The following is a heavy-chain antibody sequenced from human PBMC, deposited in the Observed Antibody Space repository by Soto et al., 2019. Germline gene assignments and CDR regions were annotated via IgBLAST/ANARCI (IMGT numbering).Heavy chain of an antibody. Sequence: XXTLSLPCTVSGGSISSYYWRWIRQPPGKGLEWIGYIYYSGSTNYNPSLKSRVTISVDTSKNQFSLKLSSVTAADTHVYYCARARRTSLVNRVYYYMDVWGKGTTVTVSS. J-gene: IGHJ6*03. CDR2: IYYSGST. CDR3: ARARRTSLVNRVYYYMDV. CDR1: GGSISSYY. V-gene: IGHV4-59*01. D-gene: IGHD1-26*01.